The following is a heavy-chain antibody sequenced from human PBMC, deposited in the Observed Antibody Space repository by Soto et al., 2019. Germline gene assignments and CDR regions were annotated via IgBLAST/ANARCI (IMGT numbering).Heavy chain of an antibody. V-gene: IGHV5-10-1*01. CDR3: ARQIYDSDTGPNFQYYFDS. Sequence: GESLKISCKGSGYSFAGYWITWVRQKPGKGLEWMGRIDPSDSQTYYSPSFRGHVTISVTKSITTVFLQWSSLGASDTAMYYCARQIYDSDTGPNFQYYFDSWGQGTPVTVSS. CDR2: IDPSDSQT. CDR1: GYSFAGYW. J-gene: IGHJ4*02. D-gene: IGHD3-22*01.